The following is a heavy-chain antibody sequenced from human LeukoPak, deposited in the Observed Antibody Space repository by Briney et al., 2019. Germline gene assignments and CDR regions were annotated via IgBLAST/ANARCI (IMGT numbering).Heavy chain of an antibody. J-gene: IGHJ3*02. Sequence: WASVKVSCKVSRGAFNTYAISWLRQAPGQGRAWVGGIFPIFDTPDPAHGFQGRVTITADNSTSTVYIELSSLTSDDTAVYYCARSHSSWSGHEAFDIWGQGTMVTVSS. CDR1: RGAFNTYA. V-gene: IGHV1-69*06. CDR2: IFPIFDTP. CDR3: ARSHSSWSGHEAFDI. D-gene: IGHD6-6*01.